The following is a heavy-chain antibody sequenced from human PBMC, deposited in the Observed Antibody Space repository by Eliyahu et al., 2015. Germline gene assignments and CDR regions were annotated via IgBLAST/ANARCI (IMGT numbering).Heavy chain of an antibody. V-gene: IGHV4-34*01. CDR1: GGSFSGYY. CDR3: ASERLDY. CDR2: INHSGSS. Sequence: QVQLQQWGAGLLKPSETLSLTCAVYGGSFSGYYWXWIRQPPGKGLEWIGEINHSGSSNYNPSLKSRVTISIDTSKNQFSLKLTSVTAADTAVYYCASERLDYWGQGTLVTVSS. J-gene: IGHJ4*02. D-gene: IGHD1-1*01.